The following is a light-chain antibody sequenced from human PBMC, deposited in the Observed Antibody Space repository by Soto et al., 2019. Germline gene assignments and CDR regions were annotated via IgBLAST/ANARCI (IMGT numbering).Light chain of an antibody. Sequence: EIVLTQSPGTLSLSPGERATLSCRASQSVRDRYLAWYQQKPGQAPSLLIYDTSTRATGVPDRFSGSGSGTDFTLTIDRLESEDFAVYFCQQYGSSPFTFGQGTRLENK. J-gene: IGKJ5*01. CDR2: DTS. V-gene: IGKV3-20*01. CDR1: QSVRDRY. CDR3: QQYGSSPFT.